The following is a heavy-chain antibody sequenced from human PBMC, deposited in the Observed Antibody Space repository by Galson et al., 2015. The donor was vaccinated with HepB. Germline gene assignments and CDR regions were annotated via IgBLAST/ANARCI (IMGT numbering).Heavy chain of an antibody. V-gene: IGHV1-2*06. CDR2: INPNSGGT. D-gene: IGHD2-15*01. J-gene: IGHJ4*02. CDR3: ARASCSGGSCYLMDY. CDR1: GYTFTGYY. Sequence: SCKASGYTFTGYYMHWVRQAPGQGLEWMGRINPNSGGTNYAQKFQGRVTMTRDTSISTAYMELSRLRSDDTAVYYCARASCSGGSCYLMDYWGQGTLVTVSS.